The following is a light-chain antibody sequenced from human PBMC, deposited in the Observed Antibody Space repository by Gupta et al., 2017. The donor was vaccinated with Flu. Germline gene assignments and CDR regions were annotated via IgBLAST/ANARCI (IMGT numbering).Light chain of an antibody. CDR2: DDD. CDR3: QVLDTSTDHWL. V-gene: IGLV3-21*02. Sequence: SFVLTQPTSVSVAPGQTANIACGGDNIGSETVHWYQQKPGQAPVLVLYDDDFRPSGIPGRFPGSNSGNKAPLAISRVGAGDEADYYCQVLDTSTDHWLFGGGTILTVL. CDR1: NIGSET. J-gene: IGLJ3*02.